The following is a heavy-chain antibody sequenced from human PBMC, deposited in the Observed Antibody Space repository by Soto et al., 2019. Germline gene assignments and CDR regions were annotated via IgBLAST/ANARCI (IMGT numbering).Heavy chain of an antibody. V-gene: IGHV3-33*01. CDR2: IWHDGSKE. CDR3: VRDNWNYAKGAFDL. CDR1: GFTFSTYG. D-gene: IGHD1-7*01. Sequence: QVQLVESGGGVVQPGTSLRLSCAASGFTFSTYGIHWVRQAPGKGLAWVAVIWHDGSKEFYADSVKGRFTVSRDNSKNTVHLQMDSLRAEDTSVYYCVRDNWNYAKGAFDLWGQGTVVTVSS. J-gene: IGHJ3*01.